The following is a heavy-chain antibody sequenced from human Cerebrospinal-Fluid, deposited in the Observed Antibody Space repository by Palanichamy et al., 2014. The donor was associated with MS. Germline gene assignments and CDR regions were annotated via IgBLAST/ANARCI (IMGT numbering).Heavy chain of an antibody. CDR1: GFTFSKYA. V-gene: IGHV3-23*01. Sequence: EVQLLESGGGLVQPGGSLRLSCVASGFTFSKYAMSWVRQAPGKGLEWVAGISDSAGSTYYAGSVKGRFTISRDNSANTLFLQTNNLRAGDTAVYYCSKDAHPSPILGATHFDSWGQGTLVTVSS. CDR2: ISDSAGST. J-gene: IGHJ4*02. D-gene: IGHD1-26*01. CDR3: SKDAHPSPILGATHFDS.